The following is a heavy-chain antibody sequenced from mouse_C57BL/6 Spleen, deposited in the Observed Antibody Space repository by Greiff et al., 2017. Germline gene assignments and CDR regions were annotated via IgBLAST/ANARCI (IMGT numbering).Heavy chain of an antibody. CDR3: ARANLTTVVARWYFDV. Sequence: EVKLVESEGGLVQPGSSMKLSCTASGFTFSDYYMAWVRQVPEKGLEWVANINYDGSSTYYLDSLKSRFIISRDNAKNILYLQMSSLKSEDTATYYCARANLTTVVARWYFDVWGTGTTVTVSS. CDR1: GFTFSDYY. J-gene: IGHJ1*03. V-gene: IGHV5-16*01. D-gene: IGHD1-1*01. CDR2: INYDGSST.